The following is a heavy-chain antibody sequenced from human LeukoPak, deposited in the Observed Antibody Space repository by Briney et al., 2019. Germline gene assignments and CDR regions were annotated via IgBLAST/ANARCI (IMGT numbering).Heavy chain of an antibody. J-gene: IGHJ4*02. CDR1: GDSISSYY. D-gene: IGHD3-22*01. CDR3: ARDRSGSSGYYSSFDY. CDR2: LYTSGST. V-gene: IGHV4-4*07. Sequence: PSETLSLTCNVSGDSISSYYWSLIRQPAGKGLEWIVRLYTSGSTNHNPSLKSRITMSVDTSKNQFSLKLSSVTAADTAVYYCARDRSGSSGYYSSFDYWGQGILVTVSS.